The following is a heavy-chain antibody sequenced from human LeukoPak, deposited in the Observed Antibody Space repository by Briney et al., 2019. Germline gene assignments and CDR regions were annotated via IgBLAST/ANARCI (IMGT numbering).Heavy chain of an antibody. J-gene: IGHJ4*02. Sequence: GGSLRLSCAASGFTFRSYAMSWVRQAPGKGLEWVSYISSSSSTIYYADSVKGRFTISRDNAKNSLYLQMNSLRAEDTAVYYCARIRLDFDYWGQGTLVTVSS. D-gene: IGHD6-19*01. CDR3: ARIRLDFDY. CDR1: GFTFRSYA. CDR2: ISSSSSTI. V-gene: IGHV3-48*01.